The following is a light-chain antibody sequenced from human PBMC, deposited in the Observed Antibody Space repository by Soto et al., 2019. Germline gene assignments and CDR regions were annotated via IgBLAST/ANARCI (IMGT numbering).Light chain of an antibody. V-gene: IGKV3-11*01. CDR3: QQRSNWPPIT. J-gene: IGKJ5*01. CDR2: DAS. CDR1: QSVSIY. Sequence: EIVLKQSPATLSLSPGERATLSCRASQSVSIYLAWYQQRPGQAPRLLIYDASNRATGIPARFSGSGSGTDFTLTISSLEPEDFAVYYCQQRSNWPPITFGQATRLEIK.